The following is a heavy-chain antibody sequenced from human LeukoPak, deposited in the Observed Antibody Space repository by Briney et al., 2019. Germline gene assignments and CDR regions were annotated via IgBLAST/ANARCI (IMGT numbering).Heavy chain of an antibody. Sequence: GASVKVSCKASGGTFSSYAISWVRQAPGQGLEWMGGIIPIFGTANYAQKFQGSVTITADESTSTAYMELSSLRSEDTAVYYCARGGSIVVVTARYYFDYWGQGTLVTVSS. CDR2: IIPIFGTA. CDR1: GGTFSSYA. CDR3: ARGGSIVVVTARYYFDY. D-gene: IGHD2-21*02. J-gene: IGHJ4*02. V-gene: IGHV1-69*13.